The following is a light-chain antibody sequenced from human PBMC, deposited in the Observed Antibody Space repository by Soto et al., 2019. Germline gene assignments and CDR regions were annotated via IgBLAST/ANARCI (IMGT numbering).Light chain of an antibody. V-gene: IGKV3-15*01. CDR3: QQYNNWWT. J-gene: IGKJ1*01. Sequence: EIVMTQSPATLSVSPGERVTLSCRARQSVGSNLAWYQQKPGQAPRLLIYGASTRATGIPARFSGSGSETEFTLTISSLQAEDSAVYYCQQYNNWWTFGQGTKVDIK. CDR1: QSVGSN. CDR2: GAS.